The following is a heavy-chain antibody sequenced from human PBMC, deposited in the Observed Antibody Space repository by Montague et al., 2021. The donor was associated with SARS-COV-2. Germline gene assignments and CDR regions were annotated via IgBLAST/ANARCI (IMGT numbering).Heavy chain of an antibody. CDR2: IYHNGST. D-gene: IGHD4-23*01. Sequence: SETLSLTCTVSGGSISSYYWAWIRQPPGTGLESIGYIYHNGSTKYNPSLKSRVTISVDTSKNQFSLKLSSVSVADTAVYYCARGGGNSADYYNYTMDVWGPGTTVTVFS. V-gene: IGHV4-59*01. J-gene: IGHJ6*02. CDR3: ARGGGNSADYYNYTMDV. CDR1: GGSISSYY.